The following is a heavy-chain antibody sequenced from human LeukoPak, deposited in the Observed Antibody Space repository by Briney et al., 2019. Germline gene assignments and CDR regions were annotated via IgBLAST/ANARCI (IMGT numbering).Heavy chain of an antibody. J-gene: IGHJ6*02. CDR2: IKSKTDGGTT. V-gene: IGHV3-15*01. CDR1: GFTFSNAW. CDR3: TTSPGWLLYYYYGMDV. Sequence: GGSLRLSCAASGFTFSNAWMSWVRQAPGKGLEWVGRIKSKTDGGTTDYAAPVKGRFTISRDDSKNTLYLQMNSLKTEDTAVYYCTTSPGWLLYYYYGMDVWGQGTTVTVSS. D-gene: IGHD2-2*02.